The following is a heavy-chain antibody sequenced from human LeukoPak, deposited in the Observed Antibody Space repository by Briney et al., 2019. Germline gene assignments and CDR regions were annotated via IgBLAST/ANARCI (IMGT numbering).Heavy chain of an antibody. CDR1: GGSFSGYY. CDR3: ARAGKRWLQLGWFDY. Sequence: SETLSLTCAVYGGSFSGYYWSWIRQPPGKGLEWIGEINHSGSTNYNPSPKSRVTISVDTSKNQFSLKLSSVTAADTAVYYCARAGKRWLQLGWFDYWGQGTLVTVSS. CDR2: INHSGST. D-gene: IGHD5-24*01. V-gene: IGHV4-34*01. J-gene: IGHJ4*02.